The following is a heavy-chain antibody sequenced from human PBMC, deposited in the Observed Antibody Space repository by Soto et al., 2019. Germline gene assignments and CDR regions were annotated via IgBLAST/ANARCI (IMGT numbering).Heavy chain of an antibody. J-gene: IGHJ6*02. D-gene: IGHD6-13*01. CDR2: IYPGDSDT. V-gene: IGHV5-51*01. Sequence: PGESLKISCKGSGYSFTSYWIGWVRQMPGKGLEWMGIIYPGDSDTRYSPYFQGQVTISADKSISTAYLQWSSLKASDTAMYYCARTAATGKYYYGVDVWGQGTTVTVSS. CDR1: GYSFTSYW. CDR3: ARTAATGKYYYGVDV.